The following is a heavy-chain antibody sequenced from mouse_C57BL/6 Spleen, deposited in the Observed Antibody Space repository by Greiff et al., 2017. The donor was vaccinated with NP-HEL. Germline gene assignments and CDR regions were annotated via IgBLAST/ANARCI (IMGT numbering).Heavy chain of an antibody. CDR3: ARRGGGNPFAY. Sequence: QVQLQQPGAELVRPGTSVKLSCKASGYTFTSYWMHWVKQRPGQGLEWIGVIDPSDSYTNYNQKFKGKATLTVDKSSSTAYMQLSSLTSEDSAVYYCARRGGGNPFAYWGQGTLVTVSA. V-gene: IGHV1-59*01. CDR2: IDPSDSYT. D-gene: IGHD2-1*01. CDR1: GYTFTSYW. J-gene: IGHJ3*01.